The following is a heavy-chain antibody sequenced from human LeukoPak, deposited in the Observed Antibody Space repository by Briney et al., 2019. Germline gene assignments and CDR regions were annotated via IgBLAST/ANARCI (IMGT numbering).Heavy chain of an antibody. CDR3: ASSGGYSYGGDH. D-gene: IGHD5-18*01. Sequence: ASVKVSCKASGGTFSSYAISWVRQAPGQGLEWMGGIIPIFGTANYAQKFQGRVTITTDESTSTAYMELSSLRSEDTAVYYCASSGGYSYGGDHWGQGTLVTVFS. V-gene: IGHV1-69*05. CDR1: GGTFSSYA. J-gene: IGHJ4*02. CDR2: IIPIFGTA.